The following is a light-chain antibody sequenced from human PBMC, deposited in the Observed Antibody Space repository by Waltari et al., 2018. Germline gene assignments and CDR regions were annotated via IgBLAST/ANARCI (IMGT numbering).Light chain of an antibody. J-gene: IGKJ1*01. CDR3: QQSYTPPSLT. CDR2: AAS. CDR1: QGISSY. V-gene: IGKV1-39*01. Sequence: DIQMTQSPSSLSASVGDRVTITCRASQGISSYLNWSQQKAGKAPKLLIYAASNLQNGVPSRFRGSGSVTDFTLTINSLQLEDFATYYCQQSYTPPSLTFGQGTKVEIK.